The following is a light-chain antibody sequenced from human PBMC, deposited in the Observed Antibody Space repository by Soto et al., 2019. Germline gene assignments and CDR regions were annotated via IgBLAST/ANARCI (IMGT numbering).Light chain of an antibody. V-gene: IGKV3-20*01. CDR2: GAS. CDR1: QSVAGSY. CDR3: QQYGVSPRT. Sequence: EIMLTQSPVTLSLSPGEGATLSCRASQSVAGSYLAWYQQKPGRTPRLLIYGASNRATGVPDRFSGSGSGTEFTLTINRLEPEDFAVYYCQQYGVSPRTFGQGTKVDI. J-gene: IGKJ1*01.